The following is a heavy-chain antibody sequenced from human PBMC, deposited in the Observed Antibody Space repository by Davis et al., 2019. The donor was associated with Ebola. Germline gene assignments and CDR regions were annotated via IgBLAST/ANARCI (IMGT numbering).Heavy chain of an antibody. Sequence: ASVPVSCKASGYTFTKYDIAWVRQASGQGLEWRGWMNPNSGNTDYAQKFQGRVTMTRNTSINTAYMQLNSLRSEDSAVYYCAREIKRAVQGSFFENWGQGTLVTVSS. J-gene: IGHJ4*02. CDR2: MNPNSGNT. CDR1: GYTFTKYD. D-gene: IGHD3-16*02. CDR3: AREIKRAVQGSFFEN. V-gene: IGHV1-8*01.